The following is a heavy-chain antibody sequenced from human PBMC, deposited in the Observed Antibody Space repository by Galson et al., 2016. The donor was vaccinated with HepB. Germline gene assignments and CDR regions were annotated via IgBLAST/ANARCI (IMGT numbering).Heavy chain of an antibody. CDR2: ISASGDST. CDR3: AKRYCSGGSCYHVDH. V-gene: IGHV3-23*01. CDR1: GFTFSSDA. J-gene: IGHJ5*02. D-gene: IGHD2-15*01. Sequence: SLRLSCAASGFTFSSDAMSWVRQAPEKGLEWVSGISASGDSTYYADSVKGRFTISRDNSKNTLYLQMNSLRAEDTAVYYCAKRYCSGGSCYHVDHWGQGTLVTVSS.